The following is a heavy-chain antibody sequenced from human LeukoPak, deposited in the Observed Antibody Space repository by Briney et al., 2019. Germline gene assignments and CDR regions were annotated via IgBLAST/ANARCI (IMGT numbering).Heavy chain of an antibody. D-gene: IGHD3-22*01. Sequence: SETLSLTCAVYGGSFSGYYWSWIRQPPGKGLEWIGEINHSGSTNYNPSLKRRVTISVDTSKNQFSLKLSSVTAADTAVYYCARASSEITMIVVVDWFDPWGQGTLVTVSS. J-gene: IGHJ5*02. CDR3: ARASSEITMIVVVDWFDP. CDR2: INHSGST. CDR1: GGSFSGYY. V-gene: IGHV4-34*01.